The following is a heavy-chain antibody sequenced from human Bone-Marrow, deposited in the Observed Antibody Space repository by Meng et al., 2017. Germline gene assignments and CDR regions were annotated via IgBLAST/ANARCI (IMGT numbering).Heavy chain of an antibody. J-gene: IGHJ4*02. CDR1: GFTFSSYS. D-gene: IGHD1-1*01. Sequence: LSLTCAASGFTFSSYSMNWVRQAPGKGLEWVSSISSSSSYIYYADSVKGRFTISRDNAKNSLYLQMNSLRAEDTAVYYCASASQLDPVDDYWGQGTLVTVSS. CDR3: ASASQLDPVDDY. CDR2: ISSSSSYI. V-gene: IGHV3-21*01.